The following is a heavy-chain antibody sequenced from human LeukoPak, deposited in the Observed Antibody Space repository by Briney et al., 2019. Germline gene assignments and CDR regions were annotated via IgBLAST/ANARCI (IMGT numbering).Heavy chain of an antibody. CDR2: IIPIFGTA. Sequence: SVKVSCKASGGTFSSYAISWVRQVPGQGLEWMGGIIPIFGTANYAQKFQGRVTITADESTSTAYMELSSLRSEDTAVYYCAREKEPYYYGSGSYYNLYWGQGTLVTVSS. CDR3: AREKEPYYYGSGSYYNLY. CDR1: GGTFSSYA. J-gene: IGHJ4*02. V-gene: IGHV1-69*01. D-gene: IGHD3-10*01.